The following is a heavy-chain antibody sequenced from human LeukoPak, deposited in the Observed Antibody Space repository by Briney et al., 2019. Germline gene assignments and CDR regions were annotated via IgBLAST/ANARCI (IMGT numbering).Heavy chain of an antibody. CDR2: IYYSGST. D-gene: IGHD6-13*01. Sequence: KPSETLSLTCTVSGGSISSYYWSWIRQPPGKGLEWIGYIYYSGSTNYNPSLKSRVTISVDTSKNQFSLKLSSVTAADTAVYYCARGRIAAAEVGFDYWGQGTLVTVSS. J-gene: IGHJ4*02. V-gene: IGHV4-59*01. CDR3: ARGRIAAAEVGFDY. CDR1: GGSISSYY.